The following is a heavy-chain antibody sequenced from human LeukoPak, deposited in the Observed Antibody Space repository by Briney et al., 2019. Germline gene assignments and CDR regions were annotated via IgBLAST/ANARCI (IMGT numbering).Heavy chain of an antibody. J-gene: IGHJ5*02. Sequence: SETLSLTCTVSGDPVSRGSYYWSWIRQPPGKELEWIGYVYHTGSTNYNPSLKSRVTISVDASKNEFSLKMTSVTAADTAVYYCARGFASGWYSRYDPWGQGTLVTVSS. CDR1: GDPVSRGSYY. CDR3: ARGFASGWYSRYDP. D-gene: IGHD6-19*01. CDR2: VYHTGST. V-gene: IGHV4-61*01.